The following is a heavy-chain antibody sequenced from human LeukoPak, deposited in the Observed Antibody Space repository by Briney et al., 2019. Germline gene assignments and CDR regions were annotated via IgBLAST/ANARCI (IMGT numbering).Heavy chain of an antibody. V-gene: IGHV3-66*01. Sequence: GGSLRLSCAASGFTVSSNYMSWVRQAPGKGLEWVSLISSGGSTYYADSVKGRFAISRDNSKNTMYLQMNSLKAEDTAVYYCARSAGIEATIVLGYWSQGTLVTVSS. D-gene: IGHD5-12*01. CDR3: ARSAGIEATIVLGY. CDR2: ISSGGST. CDR1: GFTVSSNY. J-gene: IGHJ4*02.